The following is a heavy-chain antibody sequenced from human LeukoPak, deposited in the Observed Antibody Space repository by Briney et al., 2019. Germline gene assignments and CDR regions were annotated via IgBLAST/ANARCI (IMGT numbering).Heavy chain of an antibody. CDR2: INHSGST. D-gene: IGHD6-19*01. J-gene: IGHJ4*02. V-gene: IGHV4-34*01. CDR3: ARAAHKSIAVYYFDY. Sequence: PSETLSLTCTVSGGSISSYYWSWIRQPPGKGLEWIGEINHSGSTNYNPSLKSRVTISVDTSKNQFSLKLSSVTAADTAVYYCARAAHKSIAVYYFDYWGQGTLVTVSS. CDR1: GGSISSYY.